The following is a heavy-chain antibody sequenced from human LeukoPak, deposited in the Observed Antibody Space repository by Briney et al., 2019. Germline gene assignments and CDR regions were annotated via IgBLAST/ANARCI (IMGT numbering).Heavy chain of an antibody. D-gene: IGHD6-19*01. CDR3: ARGLGSGWYDY. CDR1: GGSISSYY. J-gene: IGHJ4*02. Sequence: PSETLSLTCTVSGGSISSYYWSRIRQPPGKGLEWIGYIYYSGSTNYNPSLKSRVTISVDTSKNQFSLKLSSVTAADTAVYYCARGLGSGWYDYWGQGTLVTVSS. CDR2: IYYSGST. V-gene: IGHV4-59*01.